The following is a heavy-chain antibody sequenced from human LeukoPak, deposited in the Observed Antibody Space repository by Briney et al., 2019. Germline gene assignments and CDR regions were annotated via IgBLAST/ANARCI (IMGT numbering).Heavy chain of an antibody. CDR3: ARDIYDATGY. CDR2: IYSGGIT. CDR1: GFSVTDSY. D-gene: IGHD3-22*01. J-gene: IGHJ4*02. V-gene: IGHV3-66*01. Sequence: GGSLILSCAASGFSVTDSYFSWVRQTPGKGLEWVSLIYSGGITNYADSVRGRFTISRDIPGKTVYLQMNSLRAEDTAVYYCARDIYDATGYWGQGTLVTVSS.